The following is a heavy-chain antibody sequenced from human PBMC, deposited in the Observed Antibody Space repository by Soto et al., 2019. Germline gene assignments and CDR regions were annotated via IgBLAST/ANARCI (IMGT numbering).Heavy chain of an antibody. CDR1: GYSFAGYW. D-gene: IGHD1-26*01. J-gene: IGHJ5*02. V-gene: IGHV5-10-1*01. CDR3: GSFSDYFDP. CDR2: IDPSDSQT. Sequence: PGESLKISCKGSGYSFAGYWITWVRQKPGKGLEWMGRIDPSDSQTYYSPSFRGHVTISVTKSITTVTAADTAVYFCARGDRYSGSFSDYFDPWGQGTLVTVSS.